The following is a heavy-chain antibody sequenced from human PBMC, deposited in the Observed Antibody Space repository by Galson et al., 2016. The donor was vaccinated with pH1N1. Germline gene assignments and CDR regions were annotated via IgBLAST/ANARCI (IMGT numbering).Heavy chain of an antibody. V-gene: IGHV3-53*01. CDR1: GFSVSSNY. CDR3: ARERLNSPDDAFDV. CDR2: IYTGGRT. Sequence: LSCAASGFSVSSNYMNWVRQAPGRGLEWVSVIYTGGRTDYADSVKGRFTISRDSSKNTLFLQMNSLRVEDTAVYYCARERLNSPDDAFDVWGQGTLVTVSS. J-gene: IGHJ3*01. D-gene: IGHD4-23*01.